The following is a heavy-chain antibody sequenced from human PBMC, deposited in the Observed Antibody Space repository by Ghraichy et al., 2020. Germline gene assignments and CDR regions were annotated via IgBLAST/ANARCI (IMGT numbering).Heavy chain of an antibody. CDR2: ISHSGST. CDR1: GGSISRYF. V-gene: IGHV4-59*08. D-gene: IGHD1-26*01. CDR3: ARSTLFWSSGSYSWYFDL. J-gene: IGHJ2*01. Sequence: SETLSLTCTVSGGSISRYFWSWIRQPPGKGPEWIGYISHSGSTNYKSSLKSRVTIAVDTSKNQFSLKLSSVTAADTAVYYCARSTLFWSSGSYSWYFDLWGRGTLVTVSS.